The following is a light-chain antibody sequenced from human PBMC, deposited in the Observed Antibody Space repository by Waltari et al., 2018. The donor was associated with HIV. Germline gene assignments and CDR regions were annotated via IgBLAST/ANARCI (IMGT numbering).Light chain of an antibody. CDR1: SPPIGAGYD. V-gene: IGLV1-40*01. CDR2: GNS. CDR3: QSYDSSLSVWV. J-gene: IGLJ3*02. Sequence: QSVLTQPPSVSGAPGQRVTISCTGSSPPIGAGYDVHWYQQLPGTAPKLLIYGNSNRPSGVPDRFSGSKSGTSASLAITGLLAEDEADYYCQSYDSSLSVWVFGGGTKLTVL.